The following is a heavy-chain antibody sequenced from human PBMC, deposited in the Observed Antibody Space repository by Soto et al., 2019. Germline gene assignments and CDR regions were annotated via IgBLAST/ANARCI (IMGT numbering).Heavy chain of an antibody. CDR3: ARDRWMSRANWFGP. CDR1: GGSIDAYY. J-gene: IGHJ5*02. CDR2: ISDSGTT. V-gene: IGHV4-59*12. D-gene: IGHD2-2*03. Sequence: QVELQQSGPGLVKASETLSLSCTVFGGSIDAYYWGWIRQAPGKGLEWIGHISDSGTTNDNPSPWRRVTSSVDTSRKLFSLKLSSVTAAATAVYFCARDRWMSRANWFGPWGPGTLVTVSS.